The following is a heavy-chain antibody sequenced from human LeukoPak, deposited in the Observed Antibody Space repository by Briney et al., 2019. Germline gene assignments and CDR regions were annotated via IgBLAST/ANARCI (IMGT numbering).Heavy chain of an antibody. J-gene: IGHJ4*02. CDR2: IIPIFGTG. V-gene: IGHV1-69*13. CDR1: GGTFSSYA. Sequence: ASVKVSCKASGGTFSSYAISWVRQAPGQGLEWMGGIIPIFGTGNYAQKFQGRVTITADDSTTTAYMELSSLTYEDTAVYYCARGGSGWSFDSCGEGTVAVVSS. CDR3: ARGGSGWSFDS. D-gene: IGHD6-19*01.